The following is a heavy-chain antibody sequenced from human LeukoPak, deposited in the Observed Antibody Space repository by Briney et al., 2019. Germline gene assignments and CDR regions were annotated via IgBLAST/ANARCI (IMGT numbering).Heavy chain of an antibody. V-gene: IGHV3-9*01. D-gene: IGHD6-13*01. CDR2: ISWNSGSI. J-gene: IGHJ6*03. Sequence: PGGSLRLSCAASGFTFDDYAMHWVRQAPGKGLEWVSGISWNSGSIGYADFVKGRFTISRDNAKNSLYLQMNSLRAEDTALYYCAKDGIAAAGTDYYYYMDVWGKGTTVTISS. CDR1: GFTFDDYA. CDR3: AKDGIAAAGTDYYYYMDV.